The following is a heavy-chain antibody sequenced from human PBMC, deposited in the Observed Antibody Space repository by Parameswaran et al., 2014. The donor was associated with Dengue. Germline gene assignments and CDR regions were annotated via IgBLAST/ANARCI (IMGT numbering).Heavy chain of an antibody. J-gene: IGHJ6*02. V-gene: IGHV4-59*08. D-gene: IGHD3-10*01. CDR3: ARHGAYGSGSFRDYYYYGMDV. CDR2: IYYSGST. Sequence: WIRQPPGKGLEWIGYIYYSGSTKYNPSLKSRVTISVDTSKNQFSLKLSSVTAADTAVYYCARHGAYGSGSFRDYYYYGMDVWGQGTTVTVSS.